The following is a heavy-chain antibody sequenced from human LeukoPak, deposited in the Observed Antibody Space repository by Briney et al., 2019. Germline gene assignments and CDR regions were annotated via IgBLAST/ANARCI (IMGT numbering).Heavy chain of an antibody. Sequence: SETLSLTCTVSGGSISSYYWSWIRQPPGKGLEWIGYIYYSGSTNYNPSLKSRVTISVDTSKNQFSLKLSSVTAADTAVYYCARTGATLGKYYFDYWGQGTLVTVSS. CDR3: ARTGATLGKYYFDY. CDR1: GGSISSYY. CDR2: IYYSGST. D-gene: IGHD1-26*01. J-gene: IGHJ4*02. V-gene: IGHV4-59*12.